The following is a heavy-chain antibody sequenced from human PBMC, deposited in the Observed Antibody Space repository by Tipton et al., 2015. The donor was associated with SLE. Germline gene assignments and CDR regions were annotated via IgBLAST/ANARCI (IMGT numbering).Heavy chain of an antibody. CDR2: IYPGDSDT. D-gene: IGHD6-19*01. CDR3: ARPPSYSSGWYYFDY. V-gene: IGHV5-51*01. CDR1: GYSFTSYW. Sequence: QSGAEVKKPGESLKISCKGSGYSFTSYWIGWVRQMPGKGLEWMGIIYPGDSDTRYSPPFQGQVTISADKSISTAYLQWSSLKASDTAMYYCARPPSYSSGWYYFDYWGQGTLVTVSS. J-gene: IGHJ4*02.